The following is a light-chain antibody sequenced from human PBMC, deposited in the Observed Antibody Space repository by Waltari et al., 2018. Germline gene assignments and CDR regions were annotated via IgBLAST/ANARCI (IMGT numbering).Light chain of an antibody. V-gene: IGLV1-44*01. CDR3: SAWDDSLVGPA. CDR1: NSNIGTNN. Sequence: QSILVQPPSASGTPGQRVTIFCSGSNSNIGTNNVNWYQKRPETAPKLLLYNNNLRPSGVPDRFSGSRSGTSASLAISGLQSEDEAEYHCSAWDDSLVGPAFGGGTNLTVL. CDR2: NNN. J-gene: IGLJ2*01.